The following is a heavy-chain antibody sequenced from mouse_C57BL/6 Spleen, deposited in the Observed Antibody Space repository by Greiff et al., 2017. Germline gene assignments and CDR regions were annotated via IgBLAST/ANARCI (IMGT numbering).Heavy chain of an antibody. D-gene: IGHD1-1*01. CDR2: IWSGGST. V-gene: IGHV2-2*01. CDR1: GFSLTSYG. J-gene: IGHJ4*01. Sequence: VMLVESGPGLVQPSQSLSITCTVSGFSLTSYGVHWVRQSPGKGLEWLGVIWSGGSTDYNAAFISRLSISKDNSKSQVFFKMNSLQADDTAIYYCARNRGYGSRDAMDYWGQGTSVTVSS. CDR3: ARNRGYGSRDAMDY.